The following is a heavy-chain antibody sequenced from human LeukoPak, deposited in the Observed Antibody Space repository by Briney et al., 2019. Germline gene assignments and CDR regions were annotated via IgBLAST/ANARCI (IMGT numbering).Heavy chain of an antibody. Sequence: PGGSLRLSCAASGFTVSSNYMSWVRQAPGKGLEWVSVIYSGDSTYYADSVKSRFTISRDNSKNTLYLQMNSLRAEDTAVYYCASLSPLYYDSSGYSYWGQGTLVTVSS. J-gene: IGHJ4*02. D-gene: IGHD3-22*01. V-gene: IGHV3-53*01. CDR2: IYSGDST. CDR1: GFTVSSNY. CDR3: ASLSPLYYDSSGYSY.